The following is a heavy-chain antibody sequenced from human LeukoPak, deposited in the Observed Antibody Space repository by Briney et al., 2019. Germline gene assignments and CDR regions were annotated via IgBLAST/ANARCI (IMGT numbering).Heavy chain of an antibody. Sequence: GGSLRLSCAASGFTFSNAWISWVRQAPGKGLEWVGRIKSKTDGETTDYVAPVKGRFTISRDDSKNTLYLQMNSLKTEDTAVYYCTTDSHPGGLWGQGTLVTVSS. V-gene: IGHV3-15*01. CDR1: GFTFSNAW. CDR2: IKSKTDGETT. CDR3: TTDSHPGGL. J-gene: IGHJ4*02.